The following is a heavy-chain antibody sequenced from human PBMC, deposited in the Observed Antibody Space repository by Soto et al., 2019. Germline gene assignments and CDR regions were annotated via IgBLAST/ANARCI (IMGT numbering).Heavy chain of an antibody. CDR1: GYSFASYW. V-gene: IGHV5-51*01. D-gene: IGHD1-26*01. J-gene: IGHJ4*02. CDR2: IYPGDSDT. Sequence: GESLKISCKGSGYSFASYWIGWVRQMPGKGLEWMGIIYPGDSDTRYSPSFQGQVTISADKSISTAYLQWSSLKASDTAVYYCARRDSIVGIGVDFWGQGTLVTVSS. CDR3: ARRDSIVGIGVDF.